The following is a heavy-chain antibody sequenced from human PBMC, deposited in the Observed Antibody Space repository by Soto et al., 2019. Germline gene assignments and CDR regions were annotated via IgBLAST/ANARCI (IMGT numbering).Heavy chain of an antibody. Sequence: QVQLVESGGGVVQPGRSLRLSCAASGFTFSSYGMHWVRQAPGKGLEWVAVIWYDGSNKYYADSVKGRFTISRDNSKNTLYLQMISLRAEDTAVYYCARDRRERTVTTLDYWGQGTLVTVSS. J-gene: IGHJ4*02. D-gene: IGHD4-17*01. CDR3: ARDRRERTVTTLDY. CDR2: IWYDGSNK. V-gene: IGHV3-33*01. CDR1: GFTFSSYG.